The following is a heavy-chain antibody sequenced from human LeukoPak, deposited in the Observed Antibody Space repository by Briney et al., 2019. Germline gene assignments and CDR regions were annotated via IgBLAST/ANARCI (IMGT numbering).Heavy chain of an antibody. CDR3: ARWGGWNDVDY. D-gene: IGHD1-1*01. Sequence: SETLSLTCTVSGGSISSYYWGWIRQPPGKGLEWIGSIYYSGSTYYNPSLKSRVTISVDTSKNQFSLKLSSVTAADTAVYYCARWGGWNDVDYWGQGTLVTVSS. J-gene: IGHJ4*02. V-gene: IGHV4-39*07. CDR1: GGSISSYY. CDR2: IYYSGST.